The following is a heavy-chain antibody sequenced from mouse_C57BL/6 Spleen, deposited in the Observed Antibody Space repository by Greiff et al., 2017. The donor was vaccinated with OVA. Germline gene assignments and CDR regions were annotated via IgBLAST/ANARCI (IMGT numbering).Heavy chain of an antibody. Sequence: VMLVESGAELVKPGASVKISCKASGYAFSSYWMNWVKQRPGKGLEWIGQIYPGDGDTNYNGKFKGKATLTADKSSSTAYMQLSSLTSEDSAVYFCAREGNYYGSSHWYFDVWGTGTTVTVSS. V-gene: IGHV1-80*01. D-gene: IGHD1-1*01. CDR1: GYAFSSYW. CDR2: IYPGDGDT. J-gene: IGHJ1*03. CDR3: AREGNYYGSSHWYFDV.